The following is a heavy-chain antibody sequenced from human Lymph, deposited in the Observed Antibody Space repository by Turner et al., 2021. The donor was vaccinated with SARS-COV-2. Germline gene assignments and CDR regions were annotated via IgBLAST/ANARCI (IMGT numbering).Heavy chain of an antibody. D-gene: IGHD7-27*01. CDR3: ARVWVRWWYFDL. V-gene: IGHV4-34*01. Sequence: QVQLQQGGAGLLKPSETLSLTCAVYGGSFSGYYWSWIRQPPGKGLEWIGEINHSGSTNYDPSLKSRVTISVDTSKKQFSLKLSSVTAADTAVYYCARVWVRWWYFDLWGRGTLVTVSS. CDR2: INHSGST. CDR1: GGSFSGYY. J-gene: IGHJ2*01.